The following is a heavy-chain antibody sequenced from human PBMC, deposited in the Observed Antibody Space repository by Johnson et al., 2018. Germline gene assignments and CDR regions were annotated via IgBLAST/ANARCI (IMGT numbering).Heavy chain of an antibody. J-gene: IGHJ4*02. CDR3: ARDPINNRGWDFDY. CDR2: FRSGTDNDI. V-gene: IGHV3-21*01. D-gene: IGHD1-14*01. CDR1: GFIISTYN. Sequence: EVQLVESGGGLVKPGGSLRLSCVASGFIISTYNVNWVRQAPGKGLEWVYSFRSGTDNDIRYADPVKGRFPISTDNAKNSMNLQMNNQRAEDTAVYYCARDPINNRGWDFDYWGQGTLVTVSS.